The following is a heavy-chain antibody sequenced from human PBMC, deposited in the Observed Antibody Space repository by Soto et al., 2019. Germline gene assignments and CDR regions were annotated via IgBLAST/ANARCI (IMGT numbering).Heavy chain of an antibody. V-gene: IGHV5-10-1*01. J-gene: IGHJ6*02. CDR3: ARLSYYNYGMDV. CDR1: GDSFTSHF. CDR2: IDPSDSYT. Sequence: GESLKISCKGSGDSFTSHFMSWVRQMPGKGLEWMGRIDPSDSYTNYSPSFQGHVTISVDKSITTAYLQWSSLKASDTAMYYCARLSYYNYGMDVWGQGTTVTVSS.